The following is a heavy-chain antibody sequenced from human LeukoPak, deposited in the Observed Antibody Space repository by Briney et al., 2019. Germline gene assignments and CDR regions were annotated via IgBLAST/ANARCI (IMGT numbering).Heavy chain of an antibody. CDR1: GNSINSDGYH. CDR2: IYYGGTT. J-gene: IGHJ4*02. D-gene: IGHD3-22*01. V-gene: IGHV4-31*03. Sequence: SETLSLTCSVSGNSINSDGYHWSWIRQHPGKGLEWIGHIYYGGTTYYNASLRSRVTISVDTAKSQFSLKLSSVTAADTAVYYCARVWLSPFYFDYWGQGTLVTVSS. CDR3: ARVWLSPFYFDY.